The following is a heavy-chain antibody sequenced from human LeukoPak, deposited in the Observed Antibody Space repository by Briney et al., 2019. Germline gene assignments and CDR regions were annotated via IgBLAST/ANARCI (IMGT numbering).Heavy chain of an antibody. CDR1: GSTFTNYY. Sequence: ASVKVSCKASGSTFTNYYMHWVRQAPGQGLEWMGIINPSGDTTSYAQKFQGRVTVTRDTSTSTVFMDLSSLRSEDTAVYYCARDIVATIRGLMYWGQGTLVTVSS. CDR2: INPSGDTT. J-gene: IGHJ4*02. D-gene: IGHD5-12*01. V-gene: IGHV1-46*01. CDR3: ARDIVATIRGLMY.